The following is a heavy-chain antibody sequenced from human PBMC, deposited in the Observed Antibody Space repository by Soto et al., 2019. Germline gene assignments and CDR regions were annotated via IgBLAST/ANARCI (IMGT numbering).Heavy chain of an antibody. CDR2: IYHSRST. D-gene: IGHD2-2*01. CDR3: ARRAMLDAFDI. V-gene: IGHV4-30-2*01. CDR1: SGSFTSGGYS. J-gene: IGHJ3*02. Sequence: SETLALTCWFSSGSFTSGGYSCCGLRQPPGKGLEWIGYIYHSRSTFYNPSLESRVTISIDRSKNQFSLKLNSVTAADTAVYYCARRAMLDAFDIWGPGTMVTVSS.